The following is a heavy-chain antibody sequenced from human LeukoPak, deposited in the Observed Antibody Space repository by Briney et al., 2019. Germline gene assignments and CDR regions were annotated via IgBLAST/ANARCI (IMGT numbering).Heavy chain of an antibody. V-gene: IGHV4-39*07. CDR2: IYDSGST. J-gene: IGHJ4*02. Sequence: PSETLSLTCTVSGGSIRSSYYYWGWIRQPPGEGLEWIGSIYDSGSTYYNPSLKSRVTISVDTSKNQFSLMLSSVTAADTAVYYCARYSAPVTSIDYWGQGTLVTVSS. D-gene: IGHD2-21*02. CDR3: ARYSAPVTSIDY. CDR1: GGSIRSSYYY.